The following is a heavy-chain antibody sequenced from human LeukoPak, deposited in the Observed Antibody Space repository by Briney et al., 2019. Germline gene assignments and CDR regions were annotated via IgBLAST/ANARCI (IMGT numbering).Heavy chain of an antibody. D-gene: IGHD6-19*01. V-gene: IGHV3-30*18. Sequence: GGSLRLSCAASGFTFSSYGMQWVRKAPGKGLEWVAVISYDGSNTYYADSVKGRFTISRDNSKNTLYLQMNSLRVEDTAVYHCTKDLEPYTSGWYGDYWGQGTLVTVSS. J-gene: IGHJ4*02. CDR1: GFTFSSYG. CDR2: ISYDGSNT. CDR3: TKDLEPYTSGWYGDY.